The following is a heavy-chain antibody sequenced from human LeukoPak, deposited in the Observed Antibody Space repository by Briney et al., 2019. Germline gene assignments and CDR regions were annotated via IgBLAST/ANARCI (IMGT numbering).Heavy chain of an antibody. CDR1: GFTFSSYS. V-gene: IGHV3-48*01. CDR3: ARDLYGSRTSDY. Sequence: PGGSLRLSCAASGFTFSSYSMNWVRQAPGKGLEWVSYISSSSTIYYADSVKGRFTISRDNAKNSLYLQMNSLRAEDTAVYHCARDLYGSRTSDYWGQGTLVTVSS. J-gene: IGHJ4*02. D-gene: IGHD3-10*01. CDR2: ISSSSTI.